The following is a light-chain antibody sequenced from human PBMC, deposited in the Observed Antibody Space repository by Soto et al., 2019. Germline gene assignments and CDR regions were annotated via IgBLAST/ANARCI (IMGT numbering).Light chain of an antibody. Sequence: VVLTQSPATLSLSLGERATLSCRASQSVSSSYLAWYQQKPGQAPRLLIYGASSRATGIPDRFSGSGSGTDFTLTISRLEPEDFAVYYCQQYGSSPPITFGQGTRLEIK. CDR3: QQYGSSPPIT. J-gene: IGKJ5*01. CDR1: QSVSSSY. CDR2: GAS. V-gene: IGKV3-20*01.